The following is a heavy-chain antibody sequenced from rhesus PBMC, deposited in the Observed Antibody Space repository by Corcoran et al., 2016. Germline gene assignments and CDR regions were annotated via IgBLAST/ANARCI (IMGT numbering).Heavy chain of an antibody. CDR1: GGSISSSY. Sequence: QLQLQESGPGLVKPSETLSVTCAVSGGSISSSYWSWICQAPGKGLEWIGYIYGSGSSTNYNPSLKSRVTLSADTSKNQLSLKLSSVTAADTAVYYCASSYSSWSYLDYWGQGVLVTVSS. CDR2: IYGSGSST. J-gene: IGHJ4*01. D-gene: IGHD6-13*01. CDR3: ASSYSSWSYLDY. V-gene: IGHV4-169*01.